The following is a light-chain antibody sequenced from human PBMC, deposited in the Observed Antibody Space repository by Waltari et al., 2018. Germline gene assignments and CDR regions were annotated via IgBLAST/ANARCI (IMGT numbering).Light chain of an antibody. Sequence: SVLTQPPSASGTPGQRVTISCSGTSSNIGRNSVNWYQQVPGSAPKLLIYNNRQRPSGVPYRFSGSKSGTSASLDISGLQSMDEADYYCAAWDDSLNVVFGGGTKLTVL. CDR3: AAWDDSLNVV. V-gene: IGLV1-44*01. CDR2: NNR. J-gene: IGLJ3*02. CDR1: SSNIGRNS.